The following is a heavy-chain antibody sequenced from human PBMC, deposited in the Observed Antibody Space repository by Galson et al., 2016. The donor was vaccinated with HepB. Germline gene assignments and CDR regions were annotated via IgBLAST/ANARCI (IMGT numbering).Heavy chain of an antibody. CDR2: IIPILGIT. CDR3: ARDVETAMLGS. D-gene: IGHD5-18*01. CDR1: GGTFSSYT. Sequence: SVKVSCKASGGTFSSYTFTWVRQAPGQGLEWMGRIIPILGITNYAQKFQGRVTITADKFTSTAYMELSSLRSEDTAMYYCARDVETAMLGSWGQGTLVTVSS. V-gene: IGHV1-69*04. J-gene: IGHJ5*02.